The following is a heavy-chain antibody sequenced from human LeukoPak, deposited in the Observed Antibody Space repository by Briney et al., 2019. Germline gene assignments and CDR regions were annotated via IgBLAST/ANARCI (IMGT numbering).Heavy chain of an antibody. V-gene: IGHV4-4*07. D-gene: IGHD3-22*01. CDR1: GGSIISHY. CDR2: IYGSGIT. Sequence: SETLSLTCTVSGGSIISHYWSWIRQSAGTGLEWIGRIYGSGITDYNPSLNSRVTMSLDTTGKHFSLRVTTVPAAAAAAYSTARLRLYDRTGYSPGYYMDVWGKGTTVSVFS. J-gene: IGHJ6*03. CDR3: ARLRLYDRTGYSPGYYMDV.